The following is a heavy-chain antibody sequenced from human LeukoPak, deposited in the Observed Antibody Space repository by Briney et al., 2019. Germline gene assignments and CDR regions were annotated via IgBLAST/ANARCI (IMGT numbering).Heavy chain of an antibody. CDR3: ARPNWNDHHFDY. CDR2: IYYSGST. J-gene: IGHJ4*02. V-gene: IGHV4-39*07. CDR1: GGSISSSSYY. Sequence: SGTLSLTCTVSGGSISSSSYYWGWIRQPPGKGLEWIGSIYYSGSTYYNPSLKSRVTISVDTSKNQFSLKLSSVTAADTAVYYCARPNWNDHHFDYWGQGTLVTVSS. D-gene: IGHD1-1*01.